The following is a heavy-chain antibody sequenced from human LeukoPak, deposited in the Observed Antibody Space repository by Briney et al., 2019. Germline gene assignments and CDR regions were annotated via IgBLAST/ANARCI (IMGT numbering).Heavy chain of an antibody. CDR1: GFTFSSYS. D-gene: IGHD6-19*01. Sequence: GGSLRLSCAASGFTFSSYSMNWVRQAPGKGLEWVSSISSSSSYIYYADSVKGRFTISRDNAKNSLYLQMNSLRAEDTAVYYCAREVNAVAGMNWFDPWGQGTLVTVSS. V-gene: IGHV3-21*01. J-gene: IGHJ5*02. CDR2: ISSSSSYI. CDR3: AREVNAVAGMNWFDP.